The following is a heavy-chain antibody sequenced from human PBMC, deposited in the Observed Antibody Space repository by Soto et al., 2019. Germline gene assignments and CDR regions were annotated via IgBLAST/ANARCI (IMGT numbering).Heavy chain of an antibody. CDR1: GYTFTSYG. CDR3: AIALNSSPHYYYYYYGMDV. Sequence: ASVKVSCKASGYTFTSYGISWVRQAPGQGLEWMGWISAYNGNTNYAQKLQGRVTMTTDTSTSTAYMELRSLRSDDTAVYYCAIALNSSPHYYYYYYGMDVWGQGTTVTVSS. V-gene: IGHV1-18*01. J-gene: IGHJ6*02. CDR2: ISAYNGNT. D-gene: IGHD3-10*01.